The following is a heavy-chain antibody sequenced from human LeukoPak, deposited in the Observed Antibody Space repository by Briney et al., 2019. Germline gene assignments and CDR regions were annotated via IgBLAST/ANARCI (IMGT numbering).Heavy chain of an antibody. J-gene: IGHJ4*02. CDR1: ALGRGFKETG. Sequence: GRSLRLSCSASALGRGFKETGMSWVRRAPWKGLEWIGRIKGKPDGGAIDYIAPVRGRFSISRDDSKNLVFLQMDSLKIEDTAVYYCTTDPRYWGQGTMVTVSS. V-gene: IGHV3-15*01. CDR3: TTDPRY. CDR2: IKGKPDGGAI.